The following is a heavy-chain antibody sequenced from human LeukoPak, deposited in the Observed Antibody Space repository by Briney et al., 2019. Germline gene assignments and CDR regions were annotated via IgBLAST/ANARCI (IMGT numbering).Heavy chain of an antibody. V-gene: IGHV3-30*18. CDR1: GFTFSSYG. Sequence: GGSLRLSCAASGFTFSSYGMHWVRQAPGKGLEWVAIISYDGGNKYYADSVRGRFTISRDNSKNTLYLQMNSLRAEDTAMYCCAKERLLWFGELPDYWGQGTLVTASS. CDR2: ISYDGGNK. D-gene: IGHD3-10*01. J-gene: IGHJ4*02. CDR3: AKERLLWFGELPDY.